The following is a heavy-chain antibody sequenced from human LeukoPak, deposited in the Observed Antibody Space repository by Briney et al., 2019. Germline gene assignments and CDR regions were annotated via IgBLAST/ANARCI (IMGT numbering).Heavy chain of an antibody. J-gene: IGHJ4*02. Sequence: GGSLRLSCAASGFTFSTFAMLWVRQPPGKGLEWVSSIFPSGGEIHYADSVRGRFTIPRDNSKSILSLQMNSLRAEDTAIYYCATYRQVLLPFESWGQGTLVTVSS. CDR3: ATYRQVLLPFES. CDR1: GFTFSTFA. D-gene: IGHD5-18*01. CDR2: IFPSGGEI. V-gene: IGHV3-23*01.